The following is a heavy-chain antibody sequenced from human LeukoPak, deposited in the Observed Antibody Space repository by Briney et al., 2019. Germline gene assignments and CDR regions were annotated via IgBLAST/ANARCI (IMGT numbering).Heavy chain of an antibody. D-gene: IGHD6-13*01. Sequence: ASVKVSCKASGGTFSSYAISWVRQAPGQGLEWMGGIIPIFGTANYAQKFQGRVTITADESTSTAYMELSSLRSEDTAVYYCARAPSFIAAAGPNYYMDVWGKGTTVTVSS. V-gene: IGHV1-69*01. J-gene: IGHJ6*03. CDR3: ARAPSFIAAAGPNYYMDV. CDR1: GGTFSSYA. CDR2: IIPIFGTA.